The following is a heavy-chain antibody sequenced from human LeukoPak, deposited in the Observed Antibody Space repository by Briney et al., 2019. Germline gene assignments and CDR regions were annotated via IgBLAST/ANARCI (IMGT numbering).Heavy chain of an antibody. D-gene: IGHD3-16*01. Sequence: ASVKVSCKASGYDFTDFHVHWVRLAPGQGLEWMGWINPNNGATKYAHTFQGRVSMTRDISITTVYMELSKLRSDDTAVYYCARGGATYDGTDYSPYRWGQETLVTVSS. CDR2: INPNNGAT. V-gene: IGHV1-2*02. CDR1: GYDFTDFH. J-gene: IGHJ4*02. CDR3: ARGGATYDGTDYSPYR.